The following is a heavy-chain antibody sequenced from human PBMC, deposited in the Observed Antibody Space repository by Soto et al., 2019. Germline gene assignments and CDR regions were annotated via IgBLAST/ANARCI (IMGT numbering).Heavy chain of an antibody. CDR3: AKACLSWCQNPEGGTRDY. D-gene: IGHD1-26*01. CDR1: GFTFSSYA. CDR2: ISGSGGST. V-gene: IGHV3-23*01. Sequence: QAGGSLRLSCAASGFTFSSYAMSWVRQAPGKGLEWVSAISGSGGSTYYADSVKGRFTISRDNSKNTLYLQMNSLRAEDAAVYYCAKACLSWCQNPEGGTRDYWGQGTLVTVSS. J-gene: IGHJ4*02.